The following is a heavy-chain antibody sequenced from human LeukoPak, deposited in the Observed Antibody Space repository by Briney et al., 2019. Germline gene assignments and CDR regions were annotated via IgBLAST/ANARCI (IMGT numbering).Heavy chain of an antibody. J-gene: IGHJ4*02. Sequence: PSETLSLTCTVSGGSVSGYYWGWIWQPPGKGLEWIGYIYYSGSTNYHPSLKSRVTISVDTSKNQFSLKLSSVTAADTGFYYCARVGTGTIDYWGQGTLVTVSS. CDR3: ARVGTGTIDY. D-gene: IGHD1-1*01. CDR2: IYYSGST. V-gene: IGHV4-59*02. CDR1: GGSVSGYY.